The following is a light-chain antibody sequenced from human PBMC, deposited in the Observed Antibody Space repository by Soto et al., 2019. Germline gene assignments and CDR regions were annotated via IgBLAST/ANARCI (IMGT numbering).Light chain of an antibody. CDR2: AAS. CDR3: QQSYSTPPWT. CDR1: QRISSH. V-gene: IGKV1-39*01. Sequence: MTQSPASLSASVGDRVTITCRASQRISSHLNWYQQKPGKAPKLLIYAASSLQSGVPSRFSGSGSGTDFTLTISSLQPEDFATYYCQQSYSTPPWTFGQGA. J-gene: IGKJ1*01.